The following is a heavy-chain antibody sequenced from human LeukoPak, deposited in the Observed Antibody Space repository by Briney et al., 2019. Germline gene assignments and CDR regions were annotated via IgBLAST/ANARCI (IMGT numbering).Heavy chain of an antibody. CDR1: GFTFSDYW. J-gene: IGHJ4*02. CDR3: AGSRTFFNF. CDR2: IKPDGSEK. Sequence: GGSLRLSCAVSGFTFSDYWMNWVRQAPGKGLEWVAHIKPDGSEKYYVDSVKGRFTISRDNAKNSVYLQMDSLRAEDAAVYYCAGSRTFFNFWGQGTLVTVSS. V-gene: IGHV3-7*02. D-gene: IGHD6-13*01.